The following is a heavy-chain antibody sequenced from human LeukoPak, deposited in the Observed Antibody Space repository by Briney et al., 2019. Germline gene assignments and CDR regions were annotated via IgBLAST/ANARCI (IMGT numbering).Heavy chain of an antibody. CDR3: ARDPDGGNSDGDYY. J-gene: IGHJ4*02. D-gene: IGHD4-23*01. CDR2: INPSGSST. CDR1: EDTFTSFY. Sequence: GASVKVSCKASEDTFTSFYMHWVRQAPGQGLEWMGVINPSGSSTTYAQKFQGRVTVTRDTSTSTAYMELSSLRSEDTAVYYCARDPDGGNSDGDYYWGQGTLVTVSS. V-gene: IGHV1-46*01.